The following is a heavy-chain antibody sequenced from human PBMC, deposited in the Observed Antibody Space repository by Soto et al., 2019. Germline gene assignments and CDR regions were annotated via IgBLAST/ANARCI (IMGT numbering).Heavy chain of an antibody. Sequence: QLQLHESGPGLVKPSETLSLTCTVSGGSMFGFYWSWFRQPAGKTLEWIGRIYTSGAPAYNPSLKTRVTMSVADSKTQFSLRLTSVTVAHTAVYYCAKASRPFRGNSPFDSWGQGTLVSVSS. CDR2: IYTSGAP. J-gene: IGHJ4*02. D-gene: IGHD3-10*01. CDR1: GGSMFGFY. CDR3: AKASRPFRGNSPFDS. V-gene: IGHV4-4*07.